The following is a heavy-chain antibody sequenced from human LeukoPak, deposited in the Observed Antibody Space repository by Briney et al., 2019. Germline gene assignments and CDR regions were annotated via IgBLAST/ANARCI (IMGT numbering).Heavy chain of an antibody. CDR2: ISWNNGSI. D-gene: IGHD3-10*02. J-gene: IGHJ6*04. Sequence: GGSLRLSCAASGFTFDNYAMHWVRQAPGKGLEWVSGISWNNGSIGYANSVKGRFTISRDNAKNSLYLQMNSLRAEDTAVYYCAELGITMIGGVWGKGTTVTISS. V-gene: IGHV3-9*01. CDR3: AELGITMIGGV. CDR1: GFTFDNYA.